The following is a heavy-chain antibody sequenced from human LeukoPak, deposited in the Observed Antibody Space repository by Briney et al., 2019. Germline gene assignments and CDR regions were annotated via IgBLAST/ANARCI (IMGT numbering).Heavy chain of an antibody. V-gene: IGHV4-59*01. CDR3: ASLTTRYYLMDV. CDR2: IHYGGTT. J-gene: IGHJ6*03. Sequence: SETLSLTCTVSGAYISSYYWTWIRQSPGKGLEWIGYIHYGGTTNYSPSLKSRVIMSVDTAKNQFSLKMSSVTAADTAVYYCASLTTRYYLMDVWGKESTVTVSS. CDR1: GAYISSYY. D-gene: IGHD4-11*01.